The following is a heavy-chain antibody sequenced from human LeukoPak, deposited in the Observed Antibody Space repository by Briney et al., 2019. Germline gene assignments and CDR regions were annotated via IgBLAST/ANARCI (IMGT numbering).Heavy chain of an antibody. J-gene: IGHJ4*02. CDR3: ARDWGTRMVRRYFDS. CDR2: IHYSGST. Sequence: SETLSLTCTVSSGSISSEDYYWNWIRQPPGKGLEWIGYIHYSGSTYYNPSLKSRVTMSVDTSNNQFSLRLRSVSAADTAVYYCARDWGTRMVRRYFDSWGQGSLVTVSS. V-gene: IGHV4-30-4*01. D-gene: IGHD3-10*01. CDR1: SGSISSEDYY.